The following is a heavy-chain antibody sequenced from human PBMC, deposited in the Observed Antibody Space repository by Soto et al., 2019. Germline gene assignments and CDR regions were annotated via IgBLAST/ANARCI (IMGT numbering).Heavy chain of an antibody. V-gene: IGHV4-4*07. D-gene: IGHD5-18*01. Sequence: QVQLQESGPGLVKPSETLSLTCTVSGGSISSYYWSWIRQPAGKGLEWIGRIYTSGSTNYNPSLKSRVTMSVDTSKNQFSLKLSSVTAADTAVYYCAREAGWDTAMVKKWYFDLWGRGTLVTVSS. CDR2: IYTSGST. CDR1: GGSISSYY. CDR3: AREAGWDTAMVKKWYFDL. J-gene: IGHJ2*01.